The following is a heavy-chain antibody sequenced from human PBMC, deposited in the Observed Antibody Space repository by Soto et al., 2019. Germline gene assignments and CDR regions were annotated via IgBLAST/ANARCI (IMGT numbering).Heavy chain of an antibody. CDR2: IYYSGTT. Sequence: QVQLQESGTRLVKPAQTLALTCTVSGGSISSGGYFWSWIRQHPQKGLDWIWCIYYSGTTYYNPSLKSRITMSIDTSKNQFSLALRSVTAADTAMYYCAQQIAATGTGRPFDIWGQGTMVTVSS. CDR3: AQQIAATGTGRPFDI. D-gene: IGHD6-13*01. J-gene: IGHJ3*02. CDR1: GGSISSGGYF. V-gene: IGHV4-31*03.